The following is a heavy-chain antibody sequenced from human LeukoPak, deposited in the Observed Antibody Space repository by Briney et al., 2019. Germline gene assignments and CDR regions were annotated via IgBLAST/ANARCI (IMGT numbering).Heavy chain of an antibody. CDR1: GFTFSGYG. J-gene: IGHJ4*02. Sequence: GGSLRLSCAAFGFTFSGYGMSWVRQAPGKGLKWVSAISGSGGSTYYADSVKGRITISRDNSKNTLYLQMNSLRAEDTAVYYCAKGVGYCSGGSCQQFDYWGQGTLVTVSS. V-gene: IGHV3-23*01. CDR3: AKGVGYCSGGSCQQFDY. D-gene: IGHD2-15*01. CDR2: ISGSGGST.